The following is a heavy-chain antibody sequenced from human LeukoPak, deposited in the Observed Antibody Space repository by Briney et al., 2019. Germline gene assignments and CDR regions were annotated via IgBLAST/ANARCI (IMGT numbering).Heavy chain of an antibody. CDR1: GFTFSSYA. CDR3: AKALWSFSYFDY. D-gene: IGHD3-10*01. V-gene: IGHV3-23*01. Sequence: AGGSLRLSCAASGFTFSSYAMSWVRQAPGKGLEWVSAISGSGGSTYYADSVKGRFTISRDNSKNTLYLQMNSLRAEDTAVYYCAKALWSFSYFDYGGQGTLGTVSP. J-gene: IGHJ4*02. CDR2: ISGSGGST.